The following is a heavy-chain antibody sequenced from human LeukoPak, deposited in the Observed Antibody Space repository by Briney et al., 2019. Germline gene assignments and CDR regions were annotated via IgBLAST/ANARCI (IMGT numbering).Heavy chain of an antibody. V-gene: IGHV3-21*01. J-gene: IGHJ4*02. Sequence: KPGGSLRLSCAASGFTFSSYSMNWVRQAPGKGLEWVSSISSSSSYIYYADSVKGRYTISRDNAKNSLCLQMNSLRAEDTAVYYCARAEWELPIDYWGQGTLVTVSS. D-gene: IGHD1-26*01. CDR1: GFTFSSYS. CDR2: ISSSSSYI. CDR3: ARAEWELPIDY.